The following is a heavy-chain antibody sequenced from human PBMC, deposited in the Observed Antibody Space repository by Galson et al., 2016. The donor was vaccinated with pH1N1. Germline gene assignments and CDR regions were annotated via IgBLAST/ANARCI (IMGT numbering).Heavy chain of an antibody. V-gene: IGHV1-8*01. Sequence: SVKVSCEASGYTLTSYDINWVRQATGQGLEWMGWMNPNNGNADYAPKFQGRVTLTRNASINTAYMELRSLTSEDTAVYYCARGPVYWYFDLWGRGTPVIVSS. CDR1: GYTLTSYD. CDR2: MNPNNGNA. J-gene: IGHJ2*01. CDR3: ARGPVYWYFDL.